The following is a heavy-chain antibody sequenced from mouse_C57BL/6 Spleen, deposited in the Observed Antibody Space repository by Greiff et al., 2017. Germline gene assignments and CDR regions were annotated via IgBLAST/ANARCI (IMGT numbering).Heavy chain of an antibody. J-gene: IGHJ4*01. V-gene: IGHV1-54*01. Sequence: QVHVKQSGAELVRPGTSVTVSCKASGYAFTNSLIEWVKQRPGQGLEWIGVINPGSGGTNYNEKFKGKATLTADKSSSTAYMQLSSLTSEDSAVYFCARWRYYGSSPRYYAMDYWGQGTSVTVSS. CDR1: GYAFTNSL. CDR2: INPGSGGT. CDR3: ARWRYYGSSPRYYAMDY. D-gene: IGHD1-1*01.